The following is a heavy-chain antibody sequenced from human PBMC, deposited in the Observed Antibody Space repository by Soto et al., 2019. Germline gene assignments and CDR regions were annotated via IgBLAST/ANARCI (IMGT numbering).Heavy chain of an antibody. J-gene: IGHJ6*02. V-gene: IGHV4-59*04. CDR3: ACWLSYDSSGFEGAGMAV. CDR2: IYYSGST. D-gene: IGHD3-22*01. Sequence: GKALEYIGYIYYSGSTYYNPSLKSRVTISVDTSKNQFSLKLSSVTAADTAVYYCACWLSYDSSGFEGAGMAVRGHGTTVPVSS.